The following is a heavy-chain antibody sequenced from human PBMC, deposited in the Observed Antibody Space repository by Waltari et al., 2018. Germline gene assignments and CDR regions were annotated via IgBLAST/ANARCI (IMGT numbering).Heavy chain of an antibody. V-gene: IGHV4-39*01. Sequence: QLQLQESGPGLVKPSATLSLTCTVSGGSISSESYYWGWLRQPPGKGLEWIGIISYSGSTYYNPSLKSRVTISVDTSKNQFSLKLSSVTAADTAVYYCARLSYHIVTGYGWFDPWGLGTLVTVSS. D-gene: IGHD3-9*01. CDR1: GGSISSESYY. J-gene: IGHJ5*02. CDR3: ARLSYHIVTGYGWFDP. CDR2: ISYSGST.